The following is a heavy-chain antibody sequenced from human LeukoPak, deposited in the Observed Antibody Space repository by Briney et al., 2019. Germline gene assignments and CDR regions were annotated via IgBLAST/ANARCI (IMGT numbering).Heavy chain of an antibody. V-gene: IGHV3-23*01. J-gene: IGHJ4*02. CDR1: GFTFSNYG. D-gene: IGHD6-19*01. CDR3: AKGFTYSSGWYGDY. Sequence: GGSLRLSCAASGFTFSNYGLSWVRQAPGKGLEWVSGITGSGGSTYYADSVKGRFTISRDNSKNTLYLQMNSLRAEDTAVYYCAKGFTYSSGWYGDYWGQGTLVTVSS. CDR2: ITGSGGST.